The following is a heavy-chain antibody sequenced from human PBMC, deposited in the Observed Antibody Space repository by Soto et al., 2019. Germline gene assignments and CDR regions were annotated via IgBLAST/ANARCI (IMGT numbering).Heavy chain of an antibody. J-gene: IGHJ6*02. CDR3: ARRDYGPPIPHCGMDV. V-gene: IGHV5-51*01. CDR2: IYPGDSDT. Sequence: GESLKISCKGSGYSFTSYWIGWVRQMPGKGLEWMGIIYPGDSDTRYSPSFQGQVTISADKPISTAYLQWSSLRASDTAMYYCARRDYGPPIPHCGMDVWGQGTTVTVSS. D-gene: IGHD4-17*01. CDR1: GYSFTSYW.